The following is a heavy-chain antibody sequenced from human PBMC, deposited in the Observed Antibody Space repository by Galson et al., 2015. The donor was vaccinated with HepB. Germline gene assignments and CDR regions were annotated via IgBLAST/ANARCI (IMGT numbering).Heavy chain of an antibody. D-gene: IGHD6-13*01. CDR1: GFTFSSYA. V-gene: IGHV3-23*01. J-gene: IGHJ3*02. CDR2: TSGSGSNT. Sequence: SLRLSCATSGFTFSSYAMSWVRQAPGKGLEWVSTTSGSGSNTQYADSVKGRFTISRDNSDNTLYLQMNSVRAEDTAVYYCARVAAAYIWGQGTMVTIPS. CDR3: ARVAAAYI.